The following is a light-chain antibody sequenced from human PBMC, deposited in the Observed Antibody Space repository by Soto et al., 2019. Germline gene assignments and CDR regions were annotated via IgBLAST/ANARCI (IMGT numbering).Light chain of an antibody. CDR2: DVF. Sequence: DIQMTQSASSLPASVGDTVTISCQASQDISKYLNGFQQKPGKAPKLLIYDVFNVETGVPYRYSGRGTGTEFTLIISNLQPEDFATYYCQQDDQLPITFGGGTNVDI. CDR3: QQDDQLPIT. CDR1: QDISKY. J-gene: IGKJ4*02. V-gene: IGKV1-33*01.